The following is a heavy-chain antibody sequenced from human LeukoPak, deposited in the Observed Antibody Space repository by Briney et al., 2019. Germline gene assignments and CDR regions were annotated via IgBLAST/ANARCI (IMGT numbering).Heavy chain of an antibody. V-gene: IGHV4-30-4*01. CDR2: IYYSGST. CDR1: GGSISSGDYY. Sequence: SETLSLTCTVSGGSISSGDYYWSWIRQPPGKGLEWIGYIYYSGSTYYHPSLKSRVTISVDTSKHQFSLKLSSVTAVATAVYYLARGVLTPYYYGMDVWGQGTTVTVSS. CDR3: ARGVLTPYYYGMDV. J-gene: IGHJ6*02. D-gene: IGHD2-8*01.